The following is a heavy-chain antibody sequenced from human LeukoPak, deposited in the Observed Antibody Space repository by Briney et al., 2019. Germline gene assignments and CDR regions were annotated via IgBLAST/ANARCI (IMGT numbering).Heavy chain of an antibody. D-gene: IGHD3-3*01. CDR2: ISDSGGST. J-gene: IGHJ4*02. Sequence: PGGSLRLSCAASGFSFYSYVMSWVRQAPGKGLEWVSGISDSGGSTYYADSVKGRFTLSRDNSKNMLYLQMNSLRAEDTAVYYCAKAYDLWSGYPLFDFWGQGTLVTVS. CDR3: AKAYDLWSGYPLFDF. CDR1: GFSFYSYV. V-gene: IGHV3-23*01.